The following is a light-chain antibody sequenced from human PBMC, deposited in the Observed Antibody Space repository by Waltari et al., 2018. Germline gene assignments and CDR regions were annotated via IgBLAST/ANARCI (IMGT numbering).Light chain of an antibody. CDR2: QDT. Sequence: SYDLTQPPSVSVSPGQTASITCSGNKLGDKYACWYQQKPGKSPVLVIYQDTKRPSGTPERFSGANSGNTATLTIRGTQAMDEADYYCQAWDSSAGGVFGGGTKLTVL. V-gene: IGLV3-1*01. J-gene: IGLJ2*01. CDR1: KLGDKY. CDR3: QAWDSSAGGV.